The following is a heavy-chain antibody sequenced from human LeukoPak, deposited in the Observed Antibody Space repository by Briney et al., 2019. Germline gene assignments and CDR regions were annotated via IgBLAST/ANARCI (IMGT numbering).Heavy chain of an antibody. CDR1: GFTFSTYW. Sequence: PGGSLRLSCEASGFTFSTYWMHWVRQAPGKGLVWVSRVKSDGSGTRYADSVKGRFTISRDSSKNALYLQMNSLRAEDTAVYYCAKGKTITMIVVGDSFDSWGQGTLVTVSS. CDR2: VKSDGSGT. D-gene: IGHD3-22*01. CDR3: AKGKTITMIVVGDSFDS. J-gene: IGHJ4*02. V-gene: IGHV3-74*01.